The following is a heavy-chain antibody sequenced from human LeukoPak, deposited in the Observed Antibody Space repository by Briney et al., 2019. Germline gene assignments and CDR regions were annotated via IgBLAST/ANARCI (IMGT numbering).Heavy chain of an antibody. CDR3: AKAVTFGGVIVIRLYYFDY. CDR2: XXXXXGST. J-gene: IGHJ4*02. Sequence: GGSLRLSCAASGFTFSSYAMSWVRQAPGKGLXXXXXXXXXXGSTYYADSVKGRFTISRDNSKNTLYLQMNSLRAEDTAVYYCAKAVTFGGVIVIRLYYFDYWGQGTLVTVSS. D-gene: IGHD3-16*02. V-gene: IGHV3-23*01. CDR1: GFTFSSYA.